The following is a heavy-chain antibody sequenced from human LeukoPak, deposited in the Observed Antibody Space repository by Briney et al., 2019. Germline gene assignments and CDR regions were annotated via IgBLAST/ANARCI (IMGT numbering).Heavy chain of an antibody. D-gene: IGHD6-19*01. V-gene: IGHV3-48*03. Sequence: GGSLRLSCAASGFTFSSYEMNWVRQAPGKGLEWVSYISSSGGTRYYADSVKGRFTISRDNAKNSLYLQMNSLRAEDTAVYYCARDPGAVAGNWGQGTLVTVSS. J-gene: IGHJ4*02. CDR2: ISSSGGTR. CDR1: GFTFSSYE. CDR3: ARDPGAVAGN.